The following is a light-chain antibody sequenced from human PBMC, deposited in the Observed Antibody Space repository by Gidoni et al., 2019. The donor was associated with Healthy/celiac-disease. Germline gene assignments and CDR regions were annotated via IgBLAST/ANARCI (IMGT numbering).Light chain of an antibody. CDR3: QQRSNWPPYT. CDR2: DAS. CDR1: QSVSSY. J-gene: IGKJ2*01. V-gene: IGKV3-11*01. Sequence: EIVLTQSPATLSLYPGERATLSCSASQSVSSYLAWYQQKPGQAPRLLIYDASNRATGIPARFSGSGSGTDYTLTISSLEPEDFAVYYCQQRSNWPPYTFGQGTKLEIK.